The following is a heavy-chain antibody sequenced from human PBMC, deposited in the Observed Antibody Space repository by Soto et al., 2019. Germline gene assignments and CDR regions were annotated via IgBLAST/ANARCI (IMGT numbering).Heavy chain of an antibody. CDR2: INHSGSS. Sequence: QVQLQQWGAGLLKPSETLSLTCAVYGGSFSGYYWSWIRQPPGKGLEWSGEINHSGSSNYNPSLKSRVTISVDTSKNQFSLWLSAVTAADTAVYYCARGEVAGTLYYCYGMDVWGQGTTVTVSS. D-gene: IGHD6-19*01. CDR1: GGSFSGYY. J-gene: IGHJ6*02. V-gene: IGHV4-34*01. CDR3: ARGEVAGTLYYCYGMDV.